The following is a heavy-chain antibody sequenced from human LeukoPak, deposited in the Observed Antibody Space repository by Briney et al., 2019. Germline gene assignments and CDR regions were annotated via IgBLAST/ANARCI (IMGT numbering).Heavy chain of an antibody. CDR3: AKDSRRWKTYYYESSGLYYFAY. D-gene: IGHD3-22*01. CDR2: IRYDGSNK. CDR1: GFTFSSYG. J-gene: IGHJ4*02. V-gene: IGHV3-30*02. Sequence: GSLRLSCAASGFTFSSYGMHWVRQAPGKGLEWVAFIRYDGSNKYYADSVKGRFTISRDNSKNTQYLQMNSLRVEDTAVYYCAKDSRRWKTYYYESSGLYYFAYWGQGTLVTVSS.